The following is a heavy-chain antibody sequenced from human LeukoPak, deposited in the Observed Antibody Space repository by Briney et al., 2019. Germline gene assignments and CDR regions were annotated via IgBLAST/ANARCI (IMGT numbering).Heavy chain of an antibody. CDR3: ARDHDVEMATIFDY. V-gene: IGHV3-30*03. CDR1: GFTFSSYG. CDR2: ISYDGSNK. Sequence: GGSLRLSCAASGFTFSSYGMHWVRQAPGKGLEWVAVISYDGSNKYYADSVKGRFTISRDNAKNSLYLQMNSLRAEDTAVYYCARDHDVEMATIFDYWGQGTLVTVSS. D-gene: IGHD5-24*01. J-gene: IGHJ4*02.